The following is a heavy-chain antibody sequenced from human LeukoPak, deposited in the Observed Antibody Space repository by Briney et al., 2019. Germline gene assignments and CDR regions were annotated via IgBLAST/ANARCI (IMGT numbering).Heavy chain of an antibody. Sequence: PGGSLRLSCAASGFTFRTLGMNWVRQAPGKGLEWVSSISSSSSYIYYADSVKGRFAISRDNAKNSLYLQMNSLRAEDTAVYYCARDGVWFGEFFDYWGQGTLVTVSS. CDR2: ISSSSSYI. CDR3: ARDGVWFGEFFDY. V-gene: IGHV3-21*01. J-gene: IGHJ4*02. D-gene: IGHD3-10*01. CDR1: GFTFRTLG.